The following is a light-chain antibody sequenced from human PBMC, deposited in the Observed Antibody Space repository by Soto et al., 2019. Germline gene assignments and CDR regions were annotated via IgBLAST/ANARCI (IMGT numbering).Light chain of an antibody. CDR3: QQTYGSPRT. CDR2: AAS. CDR1: QNINNF. J-gene: IGKJ1*01. Sequence: DIQMTQSPSSLSASVGDRVTITCRASQNINNFLKWFQHKPGKAPELLIYAASTLQGGVPSRFSGSGSGTDFTLTISSLQPEDFATYYCQQTYGSPRTFGQGTKVEIK. V-gene: IGKV1-39*01.